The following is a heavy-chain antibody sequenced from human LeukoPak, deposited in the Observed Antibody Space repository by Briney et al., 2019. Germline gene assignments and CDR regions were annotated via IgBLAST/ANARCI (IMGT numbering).Heavy chain of an antibody. Sequence: GGSLRLSCVASGFTFTTYSMNWVRLAPGKGLEWVSSISTTGDFIHYADSVKGRFTISRVNAKNSLHLQMNSLRAEDTAIYYCAGRDCTNGLCQFDYWGQGTLVTVSS. J-gene: IGHJ4*02. CDR3: AGRDCTNGLCQFDY. CDR2: ISTTGDFI. D-gene: IGHD2-8*01. V-gene: IGHV3-21*01. CDR1: GFTFTTYS.